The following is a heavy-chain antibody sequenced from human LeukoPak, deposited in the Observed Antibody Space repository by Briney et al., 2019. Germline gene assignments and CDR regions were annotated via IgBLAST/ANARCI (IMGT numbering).Heavy chain of an antibody. V-gene: IGHV4-39*01. Sequence: SDTLSLTCIVSGGSISGRSHYWGWIRQPPGKGLEWIESFYYGGNTYYNPSLKNRVTISVDTSKNQFSLKLSTVAAADTAVYYCARHDYYDSSGYYKWGQGTLVIVSS. D-gene: IGHD3-22*01. CDR2: FYYGGNT. J-gene: IGHJ4*02. CDR3: ARHDYYDSSGYYK. CDR1: GGSISGRSHY.